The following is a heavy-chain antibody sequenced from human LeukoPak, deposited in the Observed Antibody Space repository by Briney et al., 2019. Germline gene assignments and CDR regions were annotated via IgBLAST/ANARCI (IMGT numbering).Heavy chain of an antibody. V-gene: IGHV3-7*01. CDR2: IKYDGSEK. J-gene: IGHJ3*02. Sequence: GGSLRLSCAAAGFSFSTYWMSWVRQAPGKGLEWVANIKYDGSEKYYVDSVKGRFTISRDNAKNSLYLQMNSLRDEDTAVYHCARDRSDILTGYNDAFDIWGQGTMATVSS. CDR1: GFSFSTYW. D-gene: IGHD3-9*01. CDR3: ARDRSDILTGYNDAFDI.